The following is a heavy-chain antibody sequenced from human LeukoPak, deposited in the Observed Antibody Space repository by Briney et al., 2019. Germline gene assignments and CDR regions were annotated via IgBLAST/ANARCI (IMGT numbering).Heavy chain of an antibody. CDR3: ARARMGSAYDYFDY. D-gene: IGHD5-12*01. CDR2: MNPNSGGT. CDR1: GYTFTSYD. V-gene: IGHV1-2*02. J-gene: IGHJ4*02. Sequence: ASVKVSCKASGYTFTSYDINWVRQATGQGLEWMGWMNPNSGGTNFAQKFQGRFTMTRDTSTTTAYMELSSLRSDDTAVYYCARARMGSAYDYFDYWGQGTLVTVPS.